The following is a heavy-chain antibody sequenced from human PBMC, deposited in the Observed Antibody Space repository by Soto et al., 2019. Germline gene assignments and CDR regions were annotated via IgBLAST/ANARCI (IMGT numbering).Heavy chain of an antibody. CDR2: GSLVVRNK. CDR3: ARDPYHYNSSGYYLPYYLDN. Sequence: SLGLGCAASRFTFSISAMTGVLKTPGKGLEWAGRGSLVVRNKTYTDSVKDRFTIARDHSKNSLDLQMTRLRPLDAAVYYCARDPYHYNSSGYYLPYYLDNWGLGTLVTVSS. D-gene: IGHD3-22*01. CDR1: RFTFSISA. J-gene: IGHJ4*02. V-gene: IGHV3-30*04.